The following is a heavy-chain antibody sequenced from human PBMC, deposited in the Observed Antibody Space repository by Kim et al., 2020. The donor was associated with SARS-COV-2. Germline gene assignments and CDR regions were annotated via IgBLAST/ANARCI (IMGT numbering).Heavy chain of an antibody. Sequence: GWSLRLSCATSGFTFSAYDMNWVRQAPGKGLEWLSFITKTSTTIYYADSVEGRFTISRDNAKNSLFLQMNSLRDEDTALYYCVRDRMGGAFDMWGQGTMVTVSS. J-gene: IGHJ3*02. D-gene: IGHD3-16*01. CDR1: GFTFSAYD. V-gene: IGHV3-48*02. CDR2: ITKTSTTI. CDR3: VRDRMGGAFDM.